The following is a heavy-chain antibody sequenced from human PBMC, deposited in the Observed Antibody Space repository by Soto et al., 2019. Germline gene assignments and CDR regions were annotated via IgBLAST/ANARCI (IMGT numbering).Heavy chain of an antibody. V-gene: IGHV5-10-1*01. CDR3: ARSDIVVVQGIYYYGMDV. D-gene: IGHD2-2*01. CDR1: GYSFTSYW. CDR2: IDPSDSYT. J-gene: IGHJ6*02. Sequence: PGESLKISCKGSGYSFTSYWISWVRQMPGKGLEWMGRIDPSDSYTNYSPSFQGHVTISADKSISTAYLQWSSLKASDTAMYYCARSDIVVVQGIYYYGMDVWGQGTTVTSP.